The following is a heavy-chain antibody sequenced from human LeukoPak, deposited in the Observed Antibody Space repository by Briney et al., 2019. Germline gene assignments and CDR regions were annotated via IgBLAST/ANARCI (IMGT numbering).Heavy chain of an antibody. Sequence: SETLSLTCTVSGGSISSYYWSWIRQPAGKGLEWIGRIYTSESTNYNPSLKSRVTMSVDTSKNQFSLKLSSVTAADTAVYYCARERSRRSGVIITRSFDYWGQGTLVTVSS. CDR1: GGSISSYY. CDR2: IYTSEST. D-gene: IGHD3-10*01. CDR3: ARERSRRSGVIITRSFDY. J-gene: IGHJ4*02. V-gene: IGHV4-4*07.